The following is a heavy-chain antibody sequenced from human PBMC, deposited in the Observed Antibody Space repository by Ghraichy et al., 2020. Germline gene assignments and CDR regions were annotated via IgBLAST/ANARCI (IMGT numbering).Heavy chain of an antibody. D-gene: IGHD5-24*01. CDR2: TYSGGNT. J-gene: IGHJ3*02. Sequence: GGSLRLSCAASGFTVSNNYMSWVRQAPGKGLEWVSVTYSGGNTYYADSVKGRFTISRDNSKNTLFLQMNSLGADDAAVYYCARGGGRDGYNPGAFDIWGPGTMVTVSS. CDR1: GFTVSNNY. CDR3: ARGGGRDGYNPGAFDI. V-gene: IGHV3-53*01.